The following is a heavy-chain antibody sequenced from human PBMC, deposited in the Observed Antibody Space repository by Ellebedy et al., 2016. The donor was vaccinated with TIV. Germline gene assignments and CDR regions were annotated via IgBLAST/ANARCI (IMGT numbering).Heavy chain of an antibody. CDR3: AKGDGIPSFDY. CDR2: IGGTGSK. Sequence: PGGSLRLSCAASGFTFSSYTMSWVRQAPGKGLEWVSSIGGTGSKFYVDSVKGRFAISRDNTKNTLFLQMNSLRAEDTAVYYCAKGDGIPSFDYWGQGTLVTVSS. CDR1: GFTFSSYT. D-gene: IGHD1-26*01. V-gene: IGHV3-23*01. J-gene: IGHJ4*02.